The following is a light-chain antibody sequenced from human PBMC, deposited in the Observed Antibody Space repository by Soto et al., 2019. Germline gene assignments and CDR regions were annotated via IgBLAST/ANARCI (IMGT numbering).Light chain of an antibody. J-gene: IGKJ5*01. Sequence: EIGVTQSPATLSLSPGERATLSCRASQSVSSYLAWYQQKPGQAPRLLISSVSKRATGIPDRFSGGGSGTDFTLTISRVEPEDFALYICQQYDGSPITFGQGTRLEIK. V-gene: IGKV3-20*01. CDR1: QSVSSY. CDR3: QQYDGSPIT. CDR2: SVS.